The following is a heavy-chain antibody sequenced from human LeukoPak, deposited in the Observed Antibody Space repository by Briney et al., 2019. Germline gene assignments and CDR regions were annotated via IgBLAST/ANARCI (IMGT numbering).Heavy chain of an antibody. CDR1: GVTFSSYA. CDR2: ISGSGGKT. Sequence: RPGGSLRLSCAASGVTFSSYAMNWVRQAPGKGLEWVSVISGSGGKTYSADSVKGRFTISRDNSKNTLYLQMNSLRAEDTAVYYCARDGTRGRTFDYWGQGTLVTVSS. CDR3: ARDGTRGRTFDY. V-gene: IGHV3-23*01. J-gene: IGHJ4*02. D-gene: IGHD1-14*01.